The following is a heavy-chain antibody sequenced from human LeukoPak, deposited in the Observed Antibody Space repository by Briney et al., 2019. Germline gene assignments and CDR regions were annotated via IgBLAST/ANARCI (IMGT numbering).Heavy chain of an antibody. Sequence: ASVKVSCKASGYTFTSYGISWVRQAPGQGLEWMGWISAYNGNTNYAQKLQGRVTITADESTSTAYMELSSLRSEDTAVYYCARGWLRSREFDYWGQGTLVTVSS. V-gene: IGHV1-18*01. J-gene: IGHJ4*02. CDR2: ISAYNGNT. CDR1: GYTFTSYG. CDR3: ARGWLRSREFDY. D-gene: IGHD5-12*01.